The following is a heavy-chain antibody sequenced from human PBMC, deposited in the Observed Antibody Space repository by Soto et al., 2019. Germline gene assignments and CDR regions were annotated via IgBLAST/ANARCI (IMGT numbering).Heavy chain of an antibody. CDR2: IVPIFGTT. CDR3: ARPYEGGYSLNHHYYYALDV. Sequence: QVQLVQSGAEVKKPGSSVKVSCKISGGTFSRYSISWVRQAPGQGLEWMGGIVPIFGTTNYAQKFQDRVTITTDESATTAHMELSNLRSEDTPVYICARPYEGGYSLNHHYYYALDVWGQGTAVTVSS. D-gene: IGHD3-22*01. V-gene: IGHV1-69*01. CDR1: GGTFSRYS. J-gene: IGHJ6*02.